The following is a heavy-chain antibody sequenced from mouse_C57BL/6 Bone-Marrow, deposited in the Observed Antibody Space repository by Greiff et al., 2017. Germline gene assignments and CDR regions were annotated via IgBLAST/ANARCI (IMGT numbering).Heavy chain of an antibody. V-gene: IGHV1-67*01. Sequence: QVQLKQSGAELARPGASVKLSCKGSGYTFTDYAMHWVKQSHAKSLEWIGVISTYYGDASYNQKFKDKATMTVDKSSSTAYMEIARLTSDDSAVYYCASRYYYGSRGYFDVWGTGTTVTVSS. CDR3: ASRYYYGSRGYFDV. J-gene: IGHJ1*03. D-gene: IGHD1-1*01. CDR2: ISTYYGDA. CDR1: GYTFTDYA.